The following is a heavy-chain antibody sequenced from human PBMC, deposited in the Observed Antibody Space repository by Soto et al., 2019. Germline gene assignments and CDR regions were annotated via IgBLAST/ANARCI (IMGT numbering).Heavy chain of an antibody. CDR2: IYYSGST. Sequence: SETLSLTCTVSGGSISSYYWSWIRQPAGKGLEWIGRIYYSGSTYYNPSLKSRVIISVDMPKNQFSLKLSSVTAADTAVYYCARIGYSYDSKGYWGQGTLVTVSS. D-gene: IGHD3-22*01. CDR1: GGSISSYY. J-gene: IGHJ4*02. CDR3: ARIGYSYDSKGY. V-gene: IGHV4-59*05.